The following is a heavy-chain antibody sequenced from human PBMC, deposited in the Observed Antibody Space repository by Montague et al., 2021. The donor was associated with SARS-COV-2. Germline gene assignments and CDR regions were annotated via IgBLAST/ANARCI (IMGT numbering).Heavy chain of an antibody. D-gene: IGHD2-8*02. CDR3: ARMGPSQYCPGGECYQWVRDWFDP. V-gene: IGHV4-61*01. CDR2: IYYAGST. CDR1: GGPVSSGIHY. J-gene: IGHJ5*02. Sequence: SETLSLTCTVSGGPVSSGIHYWSWIRQAPEKGLEWIGYIYYAGSTNYNPSLQSRVTISVDTSKNQFSLRLSSVTAADTAIYYCARMGPSQYCPGGECYQWVRDWFDPWGQGTPVIVSS.